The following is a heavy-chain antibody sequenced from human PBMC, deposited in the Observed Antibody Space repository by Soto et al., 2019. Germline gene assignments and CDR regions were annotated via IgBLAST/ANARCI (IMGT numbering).Heavy chain of an antibody. CDR3: ARAYTGRLPSRADYYYAMEV. J-gene: IGHJ6*01. CDR1: VFTFSNFD. Sequence: VGSLRLSCATSVFTFSNFDMHWVRQLPGKCLEWVSAIGAARDPYYLGSVKGRFTISRENAKNSVYLQMNDLRAGDSAVYYCARAYTGRLPSRADYYYAMEVWGQGTTVNVSS. D-gene: IGHD2-2*02. CDR2: IGAARDP. V-gene: IGHV3-13*05.